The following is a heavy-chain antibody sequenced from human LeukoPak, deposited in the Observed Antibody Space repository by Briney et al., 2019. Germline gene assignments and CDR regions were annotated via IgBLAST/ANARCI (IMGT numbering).Heavy chain of an antibody. Sequence: GGSLRLSCAASGFTFNNYWMHWVRQVPGKGLVWVSRISRDGSSTSYADSVKGRFTISRDNAKNTLYLQTNSLRAEDTAVYYCARETADYGEYYFDHWGQGTLVTVSS. V-gene: IGHV3-74*01. D-gene: IGHD4-17*01. CDR3: ARETADYGEYYFDH. CDR1: GFTFNNYW. CDR2: ISRDGSST. J-gene: IGHJ4*02.